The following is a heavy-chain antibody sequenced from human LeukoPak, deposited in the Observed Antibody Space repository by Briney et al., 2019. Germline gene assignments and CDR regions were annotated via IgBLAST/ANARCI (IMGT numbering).Heavy chain of an antibody. CDR1: GFTFSTHW. Sequence: GGSLRLSCAASGFTFSTHWMTWVRQAPGKGLEWVANINQDGSATYYVDSVKGRFTISRDNTGNSLFLQMSSLRAEDTAIYHCARVRLLLCHDCWGQGTLVTVSS. D-gene: IGHD2-2*01. J-gene: IGHJ4*02. CDR2: INQDGSAT. V-gene: IGHV3-7*04. CDR3: ARVRLLLCHDC.